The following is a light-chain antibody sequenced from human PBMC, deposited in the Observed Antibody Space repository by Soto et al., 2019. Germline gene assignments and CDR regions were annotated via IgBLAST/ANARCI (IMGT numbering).Light chain of an antibody. CDR1: QCIRID. J-gene: IGKJ1*01. V-gene: IGKV1-17*02. Sequence: DIQMTHSPSSLSAFVGDRVTITCLASQCIRIDLGWFQQKPGKAPKRLIYGASSLQSGVPSRFSGRGSGTEFTLTISNLQPEDFATYYCLQHNSFPRTFGQGTKVDIK. CDR2: GAS. CDR3: LQHNSFPRT.